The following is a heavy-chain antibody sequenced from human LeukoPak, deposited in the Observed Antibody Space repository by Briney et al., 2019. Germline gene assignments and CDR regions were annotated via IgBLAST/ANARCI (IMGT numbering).Heavy chain of an antibody. V-gene: IGHV3-48*03. J-gene: IGHJ4*02. D-gene: IGHD5-18*01. CDR1: GFTFSSYE. CDR2: ISSSGNTI. Sequence: PGGSLRLSCAASGFTFSSYEMNWVRQAPGKGLQWASYISSSGNTIYYADSVKGRFTISRDNAKNSLYLQMNSLRAEDTAVYYCARGGYTFGYDDYWGQGTLVTVSS. CDR3: ARGGYTFGYDDY.